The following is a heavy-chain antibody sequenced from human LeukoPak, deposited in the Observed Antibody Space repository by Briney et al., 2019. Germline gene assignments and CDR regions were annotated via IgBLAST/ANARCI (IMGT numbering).Heavy chain of an antibody. V-gene: IGHV3-23*01. J-gene: IGHJ3*02. D-gene: IGHD2-2*02. CDR3: ARGPYCSSASCYSVGAFDI. CDR2: ISGSGAST. Sequence: GGSLRLSCGASGFTFSSYAMSWVRQAPGKGLEWVSAISGSGASTYYADSVKGRFTISRDNSKNTLSLQMNSLRAEDTAVYHCARGPYCSSASCYSVGAFDIWGRGTMVTVSS. CDR1: GFTFSSYA.